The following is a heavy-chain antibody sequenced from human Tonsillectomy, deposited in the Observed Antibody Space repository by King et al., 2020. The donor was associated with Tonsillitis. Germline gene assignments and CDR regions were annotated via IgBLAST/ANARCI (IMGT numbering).Heavy chain of an antibody. Sequence: YGINWVRQAPGQGLEWMGWISAYSGNTNYAQKLQGRVSMTTDTSTNTAYMDLRSLRYDDTAVYYCARADPISAAGTFDPCGQGTLVTVSS. D-gene: IGHD6-13*01. J-gene: IGHJ5*02. CDR3: ARADPISAAGTFDP. CDR1: YG. CDR2: ISAYSGNT. V-gene: IGHV1-18*01.